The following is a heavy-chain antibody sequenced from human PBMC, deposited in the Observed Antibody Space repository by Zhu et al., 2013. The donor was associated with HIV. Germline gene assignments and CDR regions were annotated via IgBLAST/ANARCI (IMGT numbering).Heavy chain of an antibody. CDR3: ARAGGEVRGDSVFDI. J-gene: IGHJ3*02. D-gene: IGHD2-21*01. V-gene: IGHV4-30-2*01. CDR1: GGSISSGGHS. Sequence: VQLQESGLGLVKPSQTLSLTCAVSGGSISSGGHSWSWIRQPPGKGLEWIAYLYHGGTTYSSPSLKSRVTISVDTSKNQFSLKLTSVTAADTAVYYCARAGGEVRGDSVFDIWGQGTVVTVSS. CDR2: LYHGGTT.